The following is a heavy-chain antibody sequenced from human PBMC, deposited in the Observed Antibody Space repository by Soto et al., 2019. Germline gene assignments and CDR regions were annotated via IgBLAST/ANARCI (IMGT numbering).Heavy chain of an antibody. Sequence: GESLKISCNASGYRFSTYWICWVRQRPGKGPEWMAIIYPGDSDTRENPSFQGQVTISADKSSNTVHLQWRSLKASDTAIYYCARLGGIVDTGTWIQWGQGTPVTVSS. CDR3: ARLGGIVDTGTWIQ. J-gene: IGHJ4*02. V-gene: IGHV5-51*01. D-gene: IGHD1-26*01. CDR1: GYRFSTYW. CDR2: IYPGDSDT.